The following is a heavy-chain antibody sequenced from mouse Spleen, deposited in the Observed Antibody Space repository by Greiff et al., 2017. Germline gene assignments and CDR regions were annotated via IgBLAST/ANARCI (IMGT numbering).Heavy chain of an antibody. CDR2: ISSGGGNT. CDR3: ARRRYFDY. CDR1: GFTFSSYA. V-gene: IGHV5-9*04. J-gene: IGHJ2*01. Sequence: EVKLVESGGGLVKRGGSLKLSCAASGFTFSSYAMSWVRQTPEKRLEWVATISSGGGNTYYPDSVKGRFTISRDNAKNTLYLQMSSLKSEDTAMYYCARRRYFDYWGQGTTLTVSS.